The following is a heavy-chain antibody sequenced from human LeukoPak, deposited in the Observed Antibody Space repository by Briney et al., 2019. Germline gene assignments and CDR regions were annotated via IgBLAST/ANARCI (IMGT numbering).Heavy chain of an antibody. V-gene: IGHV5-51*01. D-gene: IGHD4-23*01. CDR2: IYPDGSDT. CDR1: GYSFTSYW. CDR3: ARGSYGGKEFDE. J-gene: IGHJ4*02. Sequence: GESLKIPCKGSGYSFTSYWIAWVRQMPGKGLEWMGFIYPDGSDTTYSPSFQGQVTMSADKSISTAYLQWRSMKATDRAIYRCARGSYGGKEFDEWGEGTLVTV.